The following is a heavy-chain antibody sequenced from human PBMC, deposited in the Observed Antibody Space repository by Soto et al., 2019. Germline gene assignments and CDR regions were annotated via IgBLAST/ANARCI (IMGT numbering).Heavy chain of an antibody. CDR3: ARDRWGIAAAGLILDY. Sequence: GESLKISCAASGFTFSSYSMNWVRQAPGKGLEWVSSISSSSSYIYYADSVKGRFTISRDNAKNSLYLQMNSLRAEDTAVYYCARDRWGIAAAGLILDYWGQGTLVTVSS. CDR1: GFTFSSYS. J-gene: IGHJ4*02. V-gene: IGHV3-21*01. D-gene: IGHD6-13*01. CDR2: ISSSSSYI.